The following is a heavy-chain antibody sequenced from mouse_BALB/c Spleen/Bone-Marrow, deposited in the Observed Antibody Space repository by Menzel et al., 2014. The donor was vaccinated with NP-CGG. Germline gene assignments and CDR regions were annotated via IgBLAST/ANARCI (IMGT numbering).Heavy chain of an antibody. J-gene: IGHJ1*01. CDR2: IYPDSSTI. D-gene: IGHD1-1*02. CDR3: ARGGWCRYWFLDV. V-gene: IGHV4-1*02. Sequence: EVKLVESGGGLVQPGGSLKLSCAASGFDFSGYWMPWVRQAPGKGLEWIGEIYPDSSTINYTPSLKDKFLISRDNAKNTLYLQMSKVRSEDTAIYYCARGGWCRYWFLDVWGPGTTVTVSS. CDR1: GFDFSGYW.